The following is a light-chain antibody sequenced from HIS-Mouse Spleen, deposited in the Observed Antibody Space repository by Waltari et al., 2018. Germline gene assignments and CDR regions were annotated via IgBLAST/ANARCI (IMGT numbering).Light chain of an antibody. CDR1: QGISSY. CDR2: AAS. Sequence: DIQLTQSPSFLSASVGDRVTITCRASQGISSYLAWYQQKPGKAPKLLIYAASTLQSGVPSRFSGSGSGTEFPLTISSLQPEDFATYYCQQLNSYPPPFGQGTKVEIK. V-gene: IGKV1-9*01. J-gene: IGKJ1*01. CDR3: QQLNSYPPP.